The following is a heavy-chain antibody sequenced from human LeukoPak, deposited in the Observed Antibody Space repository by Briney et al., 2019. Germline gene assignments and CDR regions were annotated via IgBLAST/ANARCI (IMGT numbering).Heavy chain of an antibody. Sequence: GASVKVSCKASGYTFTTYAMNWVRQAPGQGLEWMGWINTNTGNPTYAQGFTGRFVFSLDTSVSTAYLQISSLKAEDTAVYYCARGYSNYVHYYYYMDVWGKGTTVTVSS. J-gene: IGHJ6*03. CDR1: GYTFTTYA. D-gene: IGHD4-11*01. CDR2: INTNTGNP. V-gene: IGHV7-4-1*02. CDR3: ARGYSNYVHYYYYMDV.